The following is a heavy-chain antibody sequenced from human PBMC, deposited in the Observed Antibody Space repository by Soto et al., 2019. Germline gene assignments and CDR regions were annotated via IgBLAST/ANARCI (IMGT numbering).Heavy chain of an antibody. CDR2: INHSGST. CDR3: ARGGSQQLRY. J-gene: IGHJ4*02. D-gene: IGHD6-13*01. V-gene: IGHV4-34*01. CDR1: GGSFSGYY. Sequence: QVQLQQWGAGLLKPSETLSLTCAVYGGSFSGYYWSWIRQPPGKGLEWIGEINHSGSTNYNPSLKXXVXIXXDTSKNQFSLKLSSVTAADTAVYYCARGGSQQLRYWGQGTLVTVSS.